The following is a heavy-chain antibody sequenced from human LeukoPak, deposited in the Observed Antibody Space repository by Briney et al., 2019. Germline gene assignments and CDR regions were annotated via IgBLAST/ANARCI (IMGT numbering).Heavy chain of an antibody. CDR2: ISYDGSNK. Sequence: GGSLRLSCAASGFTFSSYAMHWVRQAPGKGLEWVAVISYDGSNKYYADSVKGRFTISRDNSRNTLYLQMNSLRAEDTAVYYCARVRFGALDYWGQGALVFVSS. J-gene: IGHJ4*02. D-gene: IGHD3-10*01. CDR1: GFTFSSYA. CDR3: ARVRFGALDY. V-gene: IGHV3-30*14.